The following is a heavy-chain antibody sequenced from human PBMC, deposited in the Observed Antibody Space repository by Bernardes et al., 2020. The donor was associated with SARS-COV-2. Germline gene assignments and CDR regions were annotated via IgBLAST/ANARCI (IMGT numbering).Heavy chain of an antibody. CDR1: GGPISSYY. Sequence: SETLSLTCTVSGGPISSYYWSWIRQPPGKGLEWIWYIYYSGSTNYNPSLKSRVTISVDTSKNQFSLKLSSVTAADTAVYYCARHYGSGRPAFDYWGQGTLVTVSS. CDR2: IYYSGST. V-gene: IGHV4-59*01. J-gene: IGHJ4*02. D-gene: IGHD3-10*01. CDR3: ARHYGSGRPAFDY.